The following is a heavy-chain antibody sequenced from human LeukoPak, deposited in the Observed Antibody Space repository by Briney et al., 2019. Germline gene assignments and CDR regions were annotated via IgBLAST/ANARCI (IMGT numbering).Heavy chain of an antibody. V-gene: IGHV3-64D*06. CDR3: VKGHYYGSGTPTFDY. CDR1: GFTFSSYA. D-gene: IGHD3-10*01. J-gene: IGHJ4*02. Sequence: GGSLRLSCSASGFTFSSYAMHWVRQAPGKGLGYVSAISSNGGSTYYADSVKGRFTISRDNSKNTLYLQMSSLRAEDTAVYYCVKGHYYGSGTPTFDYWGQGTLVTVSS. CDR2: ISSNGGST.